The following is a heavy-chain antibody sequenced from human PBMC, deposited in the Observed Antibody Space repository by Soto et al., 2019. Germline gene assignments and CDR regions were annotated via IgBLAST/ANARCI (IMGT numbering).Heavy chain of an antibody. J-gene: IGHJ4*02. Sequence: PGGSLRLSCAASGFTFKNWAMSWVRQAPGKGLEWVSAVSGSGGNTYYADSVKGRFTISRDNSKNTVYLQMNSLRAEDTAVYYCAKDRTTLVRGVVDYDYWGQGTLVTVSS. V-gene: IGHV3-23*01. CDR1: GFTFKNWA. CDR3: AKDRTTLVRGVVDYDY. D-gene: IGHD3-10*01. CDR2: VSGSGGNT.